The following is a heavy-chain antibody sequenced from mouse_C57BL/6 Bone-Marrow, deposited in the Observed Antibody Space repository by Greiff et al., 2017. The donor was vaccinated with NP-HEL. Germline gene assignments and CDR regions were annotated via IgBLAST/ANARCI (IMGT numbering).Heavy chain of an antibody. D-gene: IGHD1-1*01. J-gene: IGHJ1*03. CDR2: IWSDGST. Sequence: QVQLKQSGPGLVAPSQSLSITCTVSGFSLTSYGVHWVRQPPGKGLEWLVVIWSDGSTTYNSALKSRLSISKDNSRSQVFLKMNSLQTDDTAMYYCARHHDYYGSSYNWYFDVWGTGTTVTVSS. CDR3: ARHHDYYGSSYNWYFDV. V-gene: IGHV2-6-1*01. CDR1: GFSLTSYG.